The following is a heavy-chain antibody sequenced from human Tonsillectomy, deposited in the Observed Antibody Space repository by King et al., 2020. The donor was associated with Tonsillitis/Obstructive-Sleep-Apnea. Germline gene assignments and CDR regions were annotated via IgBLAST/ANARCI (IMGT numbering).Heavy chain of an antibody. V-gene: IGHV7-4-1*02. D-gene: IGHD3-16*01. J-gene: IGHJ4*02. CDR2: INTNTGNP. CDR1: GYTFTNYA. Sequence: VQLVESGSELKKPGASVKISCKASGYTFTNYAMMWVRQAPGQGLEWVGWINTNTGNPTYAQDFTRRFVFSFDTSVRTAYLQISDLTPEDTAVYYCAREFNRGFWGPDYWGQGTLVTVSS. CDR3: AREFNRGFWGPDY.